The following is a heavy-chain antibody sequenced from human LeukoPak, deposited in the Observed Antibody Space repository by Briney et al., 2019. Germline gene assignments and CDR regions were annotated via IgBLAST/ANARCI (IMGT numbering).Heavy chain of an antibody. J-gene: IGHJ4*02. CDR2: IGSSGDSI. CDR1: GFSFSTYA. Sequence: GGSLRLSCAASGFSFSTYAMNWARQAPGKGLEWVAYIGSSGDSIYYADSVKGRFTISRDNAKNSVFLQMNSLREEDTAVYFCARKLALWGQGTLVTVSS. CDR3: ARKLAL. V-gene: IGHV3-48*02.